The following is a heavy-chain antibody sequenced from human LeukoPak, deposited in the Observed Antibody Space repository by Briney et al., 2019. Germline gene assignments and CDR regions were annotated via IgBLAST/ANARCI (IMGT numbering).Heavy chain of an antibody. J-gene: IGHJ3*01. CDR3: ARDRIVGAEDDAFHF. D-gene: IGHD1-26*01. Sequence: ASVKVSCKASGYTFTSYAMHWVRQAPGQGLEWMGWISGYNGNTNYAQKVQGRVTMTADTSTSTAFMELRSLRSDDTAVYYCARDRIVGAEDDAFHFWGQGTMVTVSS. CDR2: ISGYNGNT. CDR1: GYTFTSYA. V-gene: IGHV1-18*01.